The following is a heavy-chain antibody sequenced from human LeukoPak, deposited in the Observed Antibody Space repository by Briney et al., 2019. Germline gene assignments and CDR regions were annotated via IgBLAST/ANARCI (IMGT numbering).Heavy chain of an antibody. CDR2: IRTSSDVM. J-gene: IGHJ6*02. CDR1: EFIFSDYN. V-gene: IGHV3-48*02. D-gene: IGHD1-14*01. Sequence: GGSLRLSCAASEFIFSDYNMNWVRQAPGKGLEWVSYIRTSSDVMYYADSVKGRFTISRDNAKNSLFLQMNSLRDEDTAVYYCAKVSGGGLYYDGMDVWGQGTTVTVSS. CDR3: AKVSGGGLYYDGMDV.